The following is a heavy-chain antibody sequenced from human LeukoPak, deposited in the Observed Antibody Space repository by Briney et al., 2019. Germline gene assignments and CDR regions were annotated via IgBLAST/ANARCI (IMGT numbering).Heavy chain of an antibody. Sequence: PSETLSLTCTVSGGSISSGGYYWSWIRQHPGKGLEWIGYIYYSGSTYYNPSLKSRVTISVDTSKNQFSLKLSSVTAADTAVYYCARDKLDYGDSPRWGQGTLVTVSS. CDR1: GGSISSGGYY. V-gene: IGHV4-31*03. D-gene: IGHD4-17*01. CDR2: IYYSGST. CDR3: ARDKLDYGDSPR. J-gene: IGHJ4*02.